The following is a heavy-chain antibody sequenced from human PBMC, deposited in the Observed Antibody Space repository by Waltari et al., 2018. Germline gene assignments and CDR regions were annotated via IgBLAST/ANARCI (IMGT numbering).Heavy chain of an antibody. D-gene: IGHD5-12*01. CDR3: ARDGEGGDGYNSPGGY. Sequence: EVQLVESGGGLIQPGGSLRLSCAASGFTVSSNYMSWVRQARGKGLEWGSVIYSGGRTYYADSVKGRFTISRDNSKNTLYLQMNSLRAEDTAVYYCARDGEGGDGYNSPGGYWGQGTLVTVSS. V-gene: IGHV3-53*01. CDR1: GFTVSSNY. CDR2: IYSGGRT. J-gene: IGHJ4*02.